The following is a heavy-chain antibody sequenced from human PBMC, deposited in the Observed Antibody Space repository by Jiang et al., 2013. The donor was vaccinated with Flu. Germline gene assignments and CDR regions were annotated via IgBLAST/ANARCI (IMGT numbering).Heavy chain of an antibody. CDR3: ARDLARDDGSGRTLYAFDI. J-gene: IGHJ3*02. CDR2: ISPTGGRT. Sequence: KVSCKASGYTFTSNYMHWVRQAPGQGLEWMGIISPTGGRTSNAQKFQGRVTMTRDTSTSTVYLELSSLRSEDTAVYYCARDLARDDGSGRTLYAFDIWGQGSMVTVSS. V-gene: IGHV1-46*01. CDR1: GYTFTSNY. D-gene: IGHD3-22*01.